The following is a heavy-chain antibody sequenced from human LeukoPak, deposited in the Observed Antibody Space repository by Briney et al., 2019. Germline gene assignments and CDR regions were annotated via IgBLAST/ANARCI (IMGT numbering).Heavy chain of an antibody. D-gene: IGHD5-18*01. V-gene: IGHV4-39*02. J-gene: IGHJ4*02. Sequence: SETLSLTCTVSGGSIRSSYYYWGWIRQPPGKGLEWIGSIYDSGSTYYNPSLKSRVTISVDTSKNQFSLKLNSVTAADTAVYYCARDLGGYSYGIDYWGQGTLVTVSS. CDR1: GGSIRSSYYY. CDR3: ARDLGGYSYGIDY. CDR2: IYDSGST.